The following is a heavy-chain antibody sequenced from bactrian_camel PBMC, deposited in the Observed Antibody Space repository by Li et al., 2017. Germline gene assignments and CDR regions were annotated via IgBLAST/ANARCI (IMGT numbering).Heavy chain of an antibody. Sequence: QVQLVESGGGAVQAGGTLRLSCAASGYSTNRKYLAWFRQGAGKARQGVAAIGSDGNASYADSVKGRFTVSRDNANNTVNLMMNSLKPEDTAMYYCAANFGPYCSGPYLARRANFLGQGTQVTVS. CDR1: GYSTNRKY. CDR2: IGSDGNA. J-gene: IGHJ4*01. D-gene: IGHD2*01. V-gene: IGHV3S53*01.